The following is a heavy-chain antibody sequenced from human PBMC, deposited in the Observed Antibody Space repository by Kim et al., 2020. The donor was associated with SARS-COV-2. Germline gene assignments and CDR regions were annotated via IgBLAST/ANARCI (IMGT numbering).Heavy chain of an antibody. J-gene: IGHJ3*02. D-gene: IGHD4-17*01. V-gene: IGHV3-30*01. CDR3: ARVGLNYGGNYDAFDI. Sequence: SVKGRITISRDNSKNTLYLQMNSLRAEDTAVYYCARVGLNYGGNYDAFDIWGQGTMVTVSS.